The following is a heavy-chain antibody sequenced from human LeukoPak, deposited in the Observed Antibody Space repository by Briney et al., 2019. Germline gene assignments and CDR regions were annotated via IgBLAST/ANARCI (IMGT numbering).Heavy chain of an antibody. J-gene: IGHJ6*03. CDR2: IYPGDSDS. V-gene: IGHV5-51*01. D-gene: IGHD2-2*01. CDR3: ARHPQVVPAAQDPYYYMDV. CDR1: GYSFTSYW. Sequence: GESLNISCKGSGYSFTSYWIGGVRPMPGKGLEWMGIIYPGDSDSSSSPSFQGQVTISADTSISTAYLKWSSLKASDTAMYYCARHPQVVPAAQDPYYYMDVWGKGTTVTVSS.